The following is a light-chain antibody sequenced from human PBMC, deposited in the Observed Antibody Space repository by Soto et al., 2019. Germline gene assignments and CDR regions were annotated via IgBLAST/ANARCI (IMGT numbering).Light chain of an antibody. CDR1: QTISND. V-gene: IGKV3-15*01. Sequence: EVVMTQSPATVSVSPGEGVTLSCRASQTISNDLAWYQQKPGQAPRLLIYGASTRATGVPARFSGGGSGTEFTLTIRSLQSEDFAFYYCQQNNKWPAVTFGGGTKVEIK. J-gene: IGKJ4*01. CDR2: GAS. CDR3: QQNNKWPAVT.